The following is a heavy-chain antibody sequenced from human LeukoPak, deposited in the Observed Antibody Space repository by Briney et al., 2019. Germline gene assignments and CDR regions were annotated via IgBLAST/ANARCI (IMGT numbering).Heavy chain of an antibody. CDR1: GDSVNSHRYY. CDR2: VYYSGSR. Sequence: PSETLSLTCTVSGDSVNSHRYYWGWIRQSPAKGLEWIGFVYYSGSRYSNPSLMSRLLISLDPSKNQFSLRLPSVTAADTAIYFCVSSSTSNFGGAWEYFDFWGQGTLVTVSS. D-gene: IGHD3-16*01. J-gene: IGHJ4*02. V-gene: IGHV4-39*07. CDR3: VSSSTSNFGGAWEYFDF.